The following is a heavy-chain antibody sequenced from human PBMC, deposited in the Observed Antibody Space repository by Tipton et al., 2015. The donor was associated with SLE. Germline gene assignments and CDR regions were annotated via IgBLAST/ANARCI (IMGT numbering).Heavy chain of an antibody. CDR1: GFTVSNNF. CDR3: ATQTGDLYYYYYMDV. J-gene: IGHJ6*03. V-gene: IGHV3-53*04. CDR2: IYSGGRT. Sequence: SLRLSCAASGFTVSNNFMSWVRQAPGKGLEWVSVIYSGGRTYYADSVKGRFTISRHSSENTLYVEMNSLRAEDTGVYYCATQTGDLYYYYYMDVWGKGTTVTVSS. D-gene: IGHD7-27*01.